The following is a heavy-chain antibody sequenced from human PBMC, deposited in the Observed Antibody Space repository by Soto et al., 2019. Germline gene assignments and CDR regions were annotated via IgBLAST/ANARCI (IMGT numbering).Heavy chain of an antibody. J-gene: IGHJ4*02. CDR3: ARSDQYFDWLPQSPYYFDY. CDR1: GYTFTSYG. CDR2: ISGYNGNT. D-gene: IGHD3-9*01. V-gene: IGHV1-18*01. Sequence: QVQLVQSGAEVKKPGASVKVSCKASGYTFTSYGISWVRQAPGQGLEWMGWISGYNGNTNYAQKLQGRVTMTTDTATSTAYMELSSLRSDATAVYFCARSDQYFDWLPQSPYYFDYWGQGTLVTVSS.